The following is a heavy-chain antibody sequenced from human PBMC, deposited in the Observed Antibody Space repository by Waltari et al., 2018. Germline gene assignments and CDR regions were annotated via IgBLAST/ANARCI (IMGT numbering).Heavy chain of an antibody. CDR3: ARGPTPYSGSYWYYFDY. J-gene: IGHJ4*02. Sequence: QVQLVQSGAEVKKPGASVKVSCKASGYTFTGYYMHWVRQAPGQGLEWMGWINPNSGGTNYAQKFQGRVTMTRDTSISTAYMELSRLRSDDTAVYYCARGPTPYSGSYWYYFDYWGQGTLVTVSS. CDR1: GYTFTGYY. CDR2: INPNSGGT. V-gene: IGHV1-2*02. D-gene: IGHD1-26*01.